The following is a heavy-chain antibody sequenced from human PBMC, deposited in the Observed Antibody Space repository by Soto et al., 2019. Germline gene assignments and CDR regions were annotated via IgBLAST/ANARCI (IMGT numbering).Heavy chain of an antibody. D-gene: IGHD6-19*01. CDR1: GDSISSSNYV. Sequence: PSETLSLTCTVSGDSISSSNYVWGWIRQPPGKGREWIGTIFYSGSTYYNPALKSRVTISVDTSKNQFSLKLTSVTAADTALYYCARRYGWLYFDYWGQGSLVTVS. J-gene: IGHJ4*02. V-gene: IGHV4-39*01. CDR3: ARRYGWLYFDY. CDR2: IFYSGST.